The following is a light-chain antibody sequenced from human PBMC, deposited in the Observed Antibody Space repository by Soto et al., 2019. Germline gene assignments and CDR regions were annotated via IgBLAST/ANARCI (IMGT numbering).Light chain of an antibody. CDR1: QSVSRY. V-gene: IGKV3-11*01. CDR2: DTS. CDR3: QQRSSWPT. J-gene: IGKJ4*01. Sequence: EIVLTQSPATLSLSPGERATLSCRASQSVSRYLAWYQQKTGQAPRLLIYDTSHRATGIPARFSGSGTVTDFTLTISSLEPEDFTVYYCQQRSSWPTFGGGTKVEIK.